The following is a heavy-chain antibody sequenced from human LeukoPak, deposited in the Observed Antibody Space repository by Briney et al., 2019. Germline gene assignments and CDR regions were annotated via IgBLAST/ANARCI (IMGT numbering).Heavy chain of an antibody. J-gene: IGHJ4*02. CDR1: GGTFSSYA. CDR3: AKSRELSLYYFDY. V-gene: IGHV1-69*06. D-gene: IGHD3-16*02. CDR2: IIPIFGTA. Sequence: SVKVSCKASGGTFSSYAISWVRQAPGQGLEXXXGIIPIFGTANYAQKFQGRVTITADKSTSTAYMELSSLRSEDTAVYYCAKSRELSLYYFDYWGQGTLVTVSS.